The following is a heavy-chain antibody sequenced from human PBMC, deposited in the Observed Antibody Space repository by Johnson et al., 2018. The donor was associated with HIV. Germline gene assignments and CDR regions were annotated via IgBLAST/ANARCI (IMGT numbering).Heavy chain of an antibody. D-gene: IGHD3-10*01. V-gene: IGHV3-66*01. CDR2: IYSGGST. CDR1: GFTVSSNY. CDR3: ARDPPSYGSGSYFRACDI. J-gene: IGHJ3*02. Sequence: VQLVESGGGVVQPGRSLRLSCAASGFTVSSNYMSWVRQAPGKGLEWVSVIYSGGSTYYADSVKGRFTISRDNSKNTLYLQMNSLRAEDTAVYYCARDPPSYGSGSYFRACDIWGQGTKVTVSS.